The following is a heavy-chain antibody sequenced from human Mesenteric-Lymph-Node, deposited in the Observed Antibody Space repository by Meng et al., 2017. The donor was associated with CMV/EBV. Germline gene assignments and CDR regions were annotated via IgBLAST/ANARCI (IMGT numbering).Heavy chain of an antibody. CDR1: GYTFTSYY. CDR2: INPSGGST. V-gene: IGHV1-46*01. CDR3: ARGRGYGYGLFGYYSDY. Sequence: ASVKVSCKASGYTFTSYYMHWVRQAPGQGLEWMGIINPSGGSTSYAQKFQGRVTMTRDSSISTAYMELTRLRSDDTAIYYCARGRGYGYGLFGYYSDYWGQGTLVTVSS. D-gene: IGHD5-18*01. J-gene: IGHJ4*02.